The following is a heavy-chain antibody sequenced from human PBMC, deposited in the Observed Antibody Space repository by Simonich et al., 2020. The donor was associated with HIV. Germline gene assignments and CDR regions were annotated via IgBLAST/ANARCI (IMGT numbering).Heavy chain of an antibody. CDR2: INQDGSEK. J-gene: IGHJ4*02. D-gene: IGHD3-3*02. Sequence: EVQLVESGGGLVKPGGSLRLSCAASGFIFSNSWMSWVRQAPGKGREWVANINQDGSEKYYVDSVKGRFTISRDNAKNSLSLQMNSLRAEDTAVYYCAREFSLNYWGQGTLVTVSS. V-gene: IGHV3-7*01. CDR1: GFIFSNSW. CDR3: AREFSLNY.